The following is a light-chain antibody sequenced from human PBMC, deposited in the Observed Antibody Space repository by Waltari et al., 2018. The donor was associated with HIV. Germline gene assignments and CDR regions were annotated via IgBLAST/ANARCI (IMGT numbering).Light chain of an antibody. CDR1: SSNIGSTF. V-gene: IGLV1-47*01. CDR2: GNN. J-gene: IGLJ3*02. CDR3: AAWDDSLGGLWV. Sequence: QSVLTQPPSSPEAPGQRVTISCPGSSSNIGSTFVYCYQQLPGTAPKLLIYGNNQRPSGVPDRFSGSRSGTSASLAISGLRSEDEADYYCAAWDDSLGGLWVFGGGTKLTVL.